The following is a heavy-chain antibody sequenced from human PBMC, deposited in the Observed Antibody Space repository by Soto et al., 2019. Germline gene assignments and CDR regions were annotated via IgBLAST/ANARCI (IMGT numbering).Heavy chain of an antibody. CDR3: ARSRHSGSYFFDY. CDR2: IHHTGSP. V-gene: IGHV4-30-4*01. CDR1: GGSISSGDYY. J-gene: IGHJ4*02. Sequence: SETLSLTCTVSGGSISSGDYYWSWIRQPPGKGLEWIAYIHHTGSPYYNLSLKSRLTISIDTSKNQFSPRLSSVTAADTAVYYCARSRHSGSYFFDYWGQGILVTVSS. D-gene: IGHD1-26*01.